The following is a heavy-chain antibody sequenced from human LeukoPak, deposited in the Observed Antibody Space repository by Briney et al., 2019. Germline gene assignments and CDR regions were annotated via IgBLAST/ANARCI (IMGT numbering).Heavy chain of an antibody. D-gene: IGHD3-3*02. CDR2: IKQDGSEK. CDR1: GFTFSSYA. J-gene: IGHJ4*02. V-gene: IGHV3-7*01. Sequence: GGSLRLSCAASGFTFSSYAMSWVRQAPGKGLEWVANIKQDGSEKYYVDSVKGRFTISRDNAKNSLYLQMNSLRAEDTAVYYCARALISSRTDYWGQGTLVTVSS. CDR3: ARALISSRTDY.